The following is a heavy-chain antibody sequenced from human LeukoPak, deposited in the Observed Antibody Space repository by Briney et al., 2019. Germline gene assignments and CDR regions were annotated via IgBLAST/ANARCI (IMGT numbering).Heavy chain of an antibody. J-gene: IGHJ6*02. V-gene: IGHV3-9*01. Sequence: GRSLRLSCAASGFTFDDYAMHWVRQAPGKGLEWVSGISWNSGSIGYADSVKGRFTISRDNAKNSLYLQMNSLRAEDTALYYCAKGLGGLYSSGWYYYYVMDVWGQGTTVTVSS. CDR2: ISWNSGSI. CDR3: AKGLGGLYSSGWYYYYVMDV. D-gene: IGHD6-19*01. CDR1: GFTFDDYA.